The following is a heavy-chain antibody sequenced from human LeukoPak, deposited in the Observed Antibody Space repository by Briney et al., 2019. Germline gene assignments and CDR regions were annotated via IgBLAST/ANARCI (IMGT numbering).Heavy chain of an antibody. Sequence: GASVKVSCKASGYTFTSYGISWVRQAPGQGLEWMGGIIPIFGTANYAQKFQGRVTITADESTSTAYVEQSSLRSEDKAVYYCARANGGNGNYYYYYMDVWGKGTTVTISS. CDR2: IIPIFGTA. CDR1: GYTFTSYG. CDR3: ARANGGNGNYYYYYMDV. V-gene: IGHV1-69*13. D-gene: IGHD4-23*01. J-gene: IGHJ6*03.